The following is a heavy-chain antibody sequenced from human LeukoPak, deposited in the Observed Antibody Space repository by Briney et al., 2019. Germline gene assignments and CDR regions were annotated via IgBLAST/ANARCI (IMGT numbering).Heavy chain of an antibody. Sequence: PGGSLRLSCTASTLTLNNYWMSWVRQAPGKGLECMVNTKQDGSEKYHVDSVKGRFTISRDNAKNSLYLQMNSLRAEDTAVYYCASRAGYTDSWSAFDYWGQGTLVTVSS. D-gene: IGHD6-13*01. V-gene: IGHV3-7*05. CDR1: TLTLNNYW. CDR3: ASRAGYTDSWSAFDY. J-gene: IGHJ4*02. CDR2: TKQDGSEK.